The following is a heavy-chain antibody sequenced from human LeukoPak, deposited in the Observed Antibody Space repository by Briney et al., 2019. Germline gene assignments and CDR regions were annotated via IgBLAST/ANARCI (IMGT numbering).Heavy chain of an antibody. CDR3: VRGLAGVSSWYFDL. Sequence: GGSLRLSCAASGFTFSSYAMSWVRQAPGKGLEWVSAISGSGGSTYYADSVRGRFTISRDHSKNSPYLQMNSLTAEDTAMYYCVRGLAGVSSWYFDLWGRGTQVTVSS. J-gene: IGHJ2*01. D-gene: IGHD3-10*01. CDR2: ISGSGGST. CDR1: GFTFSSYA. V-gene: IGHV3-23*01.